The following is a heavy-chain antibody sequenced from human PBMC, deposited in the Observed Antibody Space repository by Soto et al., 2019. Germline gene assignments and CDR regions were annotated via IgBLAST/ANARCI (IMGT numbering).Heavy chain of an antibody. CDR2: INQDGSEK. Sequence: QLVESGGGLVQPGGSLRLSCAASGITLSRYWVTWVRQAPGKGLEWVANINQDGSEKYYVDSVKGRFTISRDNAKNSLYLQMNSLRGEDTAVYYCARPYCSGGSCYSPPDYWGQGTLATVSS. V-gene: IGHV3-7*04. CDR1: GITLSRYW. J-gene: IGHJ4*02. CDR3: ARPYCSGGSCYSPPDY. D-gene: IGHD2-15*01.